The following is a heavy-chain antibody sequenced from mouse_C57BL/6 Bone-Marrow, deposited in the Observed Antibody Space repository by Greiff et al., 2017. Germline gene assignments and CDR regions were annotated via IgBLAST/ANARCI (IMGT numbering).Heavy chain of an antibody. CDR2: IDPEDGET. CDR3: ARGYCDV. J-gene: IGHJ1*03. Sequence: VQLQQSGAELVKPGASVKLSCTASGFNIKDYYMHWVKPRTEQGLEWIGRIDPEDGETKYAPKIQGQATITADTSSNKASLQLSSLTSADTAVYFCARGYCDVWGTGTTVTVSS. V-gene: IGHV14-2*01. CDR1: GFNIKDYY.